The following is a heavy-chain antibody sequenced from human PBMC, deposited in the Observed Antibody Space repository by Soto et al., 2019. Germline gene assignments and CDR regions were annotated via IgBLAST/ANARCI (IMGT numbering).Heavy chain of an antibody. V-gene: IGHV3-64*01. D-gene: IGHD2-2*01. Sequence: PGGSLRLFCAASGFTFSSYAMHWVRQAPGKGLEYVSAISSNGGSTYYANSVKGRFTISRDNSKNTLYLQMGSLRAEDMAVYYCAREQGGYCSSTSCFLSYYSYMDVWGKGTTVTVSS. CDR2: ISSNGGST. CDR3: AREQGGYCSSTSCFLSYYSYMDV. J-gene: IGHJ6*03. CDR1: GFTFSSYA.